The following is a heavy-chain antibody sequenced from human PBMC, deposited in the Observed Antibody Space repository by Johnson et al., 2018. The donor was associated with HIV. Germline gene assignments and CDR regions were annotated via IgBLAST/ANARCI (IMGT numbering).Heavy chain of an antibody. CDR2: IRYDGSNK. Sequence: QMLLVESGGGVVQPGGSLRLSCAASGFTFSSYGMHWVRQAPGKGLEWVAFIRYDGSNKQYADSVKGRFTISRDNSKNTLYLQMNSLRAEDTAVYYCASTSPPGLLAFQDAFDIWGQGTMVTVSS. D-gene: IGHD2-15*01. CDR3: ASTSPPGLLAFQDAFDI. V-gene: IGHV3-30*02. J-gene: IGHJ3*02. CDR1: GFTFSSYG.